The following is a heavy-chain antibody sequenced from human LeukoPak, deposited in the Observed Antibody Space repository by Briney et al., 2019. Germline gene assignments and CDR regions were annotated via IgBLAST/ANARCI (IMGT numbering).Heavy chain of an antibody. Sequence: SETLSLTCTVSGASINTYYWSWIRQPPGKGLEYIAYISYSGSTNYNPSLQSRVTISVDTSKNQFSLKLSSVTAADTAVYYCARLVDGDYTNWGQGTLVTVSS. CDR2: ISYSGST. V-gene: IGHV4-59*12. J-gene: IGHJ4*02. CDR1: GASINTYY. D-gene: IGHD4-17*01. CDR3: ARLVDGDYTN.